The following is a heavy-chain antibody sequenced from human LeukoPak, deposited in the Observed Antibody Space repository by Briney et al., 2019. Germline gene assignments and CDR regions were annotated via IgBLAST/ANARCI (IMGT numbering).Heavy chain of an antibody. J-gene: IGHJ5*02. V-gene: IGHV3-74*01. Sequence: QPGGSLRLSCAASGFTFSDYWMHWVRHVPGKGLVWVSRIKGDGSETNYAGSVKGRFTISRDNAKNTLFLQMNSLRVEDTAVYYCVRGQIGVSVIVHWGQGTLVTVSS. D-gene: IGHD3-22*01. CDR1: GFTFSDYW. CDR3: VRGQIGVSVIVH. CDR2: IKGDGSET.